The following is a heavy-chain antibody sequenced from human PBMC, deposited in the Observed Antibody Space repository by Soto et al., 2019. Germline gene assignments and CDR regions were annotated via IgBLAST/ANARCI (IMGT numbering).Heavy chain of an antibody. Sequence: PGGSLRLSCAASGFPFSSYGMHWVRQAPGKGLEWVAVISYDGSNKYNADSVKGRFTISRDNSKNTLYLQMTSLRAEDTAVYYCVKDRSGILVVYGMDVWGQGTTVTVSS. D-gene: IGHD2-2*01. V-gene: IGHV3-30*18. CDR3: VKDRSGILVVYGMDV. CDR2: ISYDGSNK. CDR1: GFPFSSYG. J-gene: IGHJ6*02.